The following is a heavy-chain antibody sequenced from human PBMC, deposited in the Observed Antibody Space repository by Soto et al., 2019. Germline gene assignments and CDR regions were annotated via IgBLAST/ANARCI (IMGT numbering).Heavy chain of an antibody. CDR2: TSPDGVNE. V-gene: IGHV3-30-3*01. J-gene: IGHJ4*02. D-gene: IGHD6-19*01. Sequence: VQLVESGGGVVQPGGSLRLSCAASGFNVNSYTMYWVRQAPGKGLEWVASTSPDGVNEYYADSAKGRFTIFRDISKNTLFVEMNSLRGEDSAMYFCARERSLAVSAPGYWDQGTLVTVSS. CDR3: ARERSLAVSAPGY. CDR1: GFNVNSYT.